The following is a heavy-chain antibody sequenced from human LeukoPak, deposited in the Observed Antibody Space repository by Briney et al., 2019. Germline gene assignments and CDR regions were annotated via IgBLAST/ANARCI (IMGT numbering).Heavy chain of an antibody. Sequence: SETLSLTCTVSGGSISSYYWSWIRQPPGKGLEWIGYIYYSGSTNYNTSLKRRVTISVHTSKNQFSLKLSSVTAADTAAYYCARATPGPYYDSSGYYFDYWGQGTLVTVSS. CDR3: ARATPGPYYDSSGYYFDY. V-gene: IGHV4-59*01. CDR2: IYYSGST. J-gene: IGHJ4*02. CDR1: GGSISSYY. D-gene: IGHD3-22*01.